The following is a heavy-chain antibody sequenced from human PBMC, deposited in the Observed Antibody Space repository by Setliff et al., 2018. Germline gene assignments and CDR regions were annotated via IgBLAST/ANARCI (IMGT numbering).Heavy chain of an antibody. CDR3: ARVRKCFPVYYFEY. V-gene: IGHV3-7*01. Sequence: GGSLRLSCEASGFTFSSYWMSWVRQAPGQGLEWVANIKQEVSEKYYMDSVKARLTISRDNANKSLYLQMNSLRAEDTAVYYCARVRKCFPVYYFEYWGQGTLVTVSS. J-gene: IGHJ4*02. CDR2: IKQEVSEK. CDR1: GFTFSSYW.